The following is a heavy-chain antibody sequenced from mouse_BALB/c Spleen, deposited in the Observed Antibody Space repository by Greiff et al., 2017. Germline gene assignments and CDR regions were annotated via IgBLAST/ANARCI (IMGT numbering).Heavy chain of an antibody. CDR2: IRLKSNNYAT. V-gene: IGHV6-6*02. D-gene: IGHD1-1*01. J-gene: IGHJ3*01. Sequence: EVKLMESGGGLVQPGGSMKLSCVASGFTFSNYWMNWVRQSPEKGLEWVAEIRLKSNNYATHYAESVKGRFTISRDDSKSSVYLQMNNLRAEDTGIYYCTRRVGSSPFAYWGQGTLVTVSA. CDR1: GFTFSNYW. CDR3: TRRVGSSPFAY.